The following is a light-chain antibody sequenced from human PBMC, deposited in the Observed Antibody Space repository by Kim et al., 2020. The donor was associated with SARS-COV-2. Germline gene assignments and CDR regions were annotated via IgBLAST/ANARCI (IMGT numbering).Light chain of an antibody. CDR3: QAWDSSTYV. Sequence: PGKTESKTRSGEKEGEKEARWYEQKPGQDPVLGIYQDSKRPSGIPERFSGYNSGNTATLTIRGTQAMDEDEYYGQAWDSSTYVFGTGTKVTVL. J-gene: IGLJ1*01. CDR2: QDS. V-gene: IGLV3-1*01. CDR1: KEGEKE.